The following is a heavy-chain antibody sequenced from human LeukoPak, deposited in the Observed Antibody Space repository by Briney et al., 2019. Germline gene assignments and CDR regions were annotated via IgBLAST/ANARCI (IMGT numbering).Heavy chain of an antibody. CDR3: AREFAKAFDY. D-gene: IGHD2-21*01. Sequence: SETLSLTCTVSGGSISSYYWSWIRQPPGKGLEWIGYIYYSGSTNYNPPLKSRVTISLDTSKNKFSLKLTSVTAADTAVYYCAREFAKAFDYWGQGTLVTVSS. CDR2: IYYSGST. J-gene: IGHJ4*02. CDR1: GGSISSYY. V-gene: IGHV4-59*12.